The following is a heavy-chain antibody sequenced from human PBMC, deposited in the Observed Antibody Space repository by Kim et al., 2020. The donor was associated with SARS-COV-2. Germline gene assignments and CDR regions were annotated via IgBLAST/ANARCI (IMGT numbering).Heavy chain of an antibody. D-gene: IGHD3-22*01. CDR1: GGSISSSSYY. CDR2: IYYSGST. Sequence: SQTLSLTCTVSGGSISSSSYYWGWIRQPPGKGLEWIGSIYYSGSTYYNPSLKSRVTISVDTSKNQFSLKLSSVTAADTAVYYCARQDSSDLRGYYYGMDVWGQGTTVTVSS. CDR3: ARQDSSDLRGYYYGMDV. V-gene: IGHV4-39*01. J-gene: IGHJ6*02.